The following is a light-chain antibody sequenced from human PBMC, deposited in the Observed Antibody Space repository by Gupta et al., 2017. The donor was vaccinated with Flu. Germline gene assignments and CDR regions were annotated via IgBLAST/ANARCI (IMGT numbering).Light chain of an antibody. CDR3: RHQNNCPLT. V-gene: IGKV1-17*01. J-gene: IGKJ1*01. Sequence: SLSASVGNRVTSACPTSKGIRNYLGWYQQKPAKAPKRLIYDASRLESGVTTSFSGSGSGTEFTLTLSSLQPEEFAIYYCRHQNNCPLTFGQGTKVEIK. CDR2: DAS. CDR1: KGIRNY.